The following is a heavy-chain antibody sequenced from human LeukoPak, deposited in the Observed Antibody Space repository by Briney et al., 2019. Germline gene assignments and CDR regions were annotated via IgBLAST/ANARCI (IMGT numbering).Heavy chain of an antibody. CDR1: EFTFSSSG. CDR3: ARAAGDTFFDY. Sequence: GRPLRLSCAASEFTFSSSGMHWFPQAPGKGLEWVALIWYDGSNKYYAASLKGRFTISRDNSKNTLYLQMNSLRAEDTAVYYCARAAGDTFFDYWGQGTLVTVSS. V-gene: IGHV3-33*01. D-gene: IGHD3-16*01. J-gene: IGHJ4*02. CDR2: IWYDGSNK.